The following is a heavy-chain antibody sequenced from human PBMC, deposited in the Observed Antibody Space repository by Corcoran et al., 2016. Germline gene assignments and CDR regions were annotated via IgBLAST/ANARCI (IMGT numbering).Heavy chain of an antibody. Sequence: QVQLQESGPGLVKPSETLSLTCTVSVYSISSGYYWGWIRQPPGKGLEWIGSIYHSGSTYYNPSLMSRVTISVDKSKNQLSLKLSSVTAADTAVYYCARGPYCSSTSCRLDYWGQGTLVTVSS. CDR1: VYSISSGYY. CDR3: ARGPYCSSTSCRLDY. CDR2: IYHSGST. V-gene: IGHV4-38-2*02. D-gene: IGHD2-2*01. J-gene: IGHJ4*02.